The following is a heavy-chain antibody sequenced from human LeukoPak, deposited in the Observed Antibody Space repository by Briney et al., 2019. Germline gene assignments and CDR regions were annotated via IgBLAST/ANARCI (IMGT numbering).Heavy chain of an antibody. Sequence: SETLSLTCTVSDGSISSGSYYWSWIRQPAGKGLEWIGRIYTSGSTNYNPSLKSRVTMLVDTSKNQFSLKLSSVTAADTAVYYCARETLGCSSTSCLYYFDYWGQGTLVTVSS. J-gene: IGHJ4*02. CDR2: IYTSGST. D-gene: IGHD2-2*01. CDR3: ARETLGCSSTSCLYYFDY. CDR1: DGSISSGSYY. V-gene: IGHV4-61*02.